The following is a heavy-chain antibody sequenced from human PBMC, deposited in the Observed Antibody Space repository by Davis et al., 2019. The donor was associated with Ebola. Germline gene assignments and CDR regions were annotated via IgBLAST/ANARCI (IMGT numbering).Heavy chain of an antibody. J-gene: IGHJ4*02. CDR3: ARQRYGDYYFDY. CDR2: IIPIFGTA. CDR1: GYTFTGYY. V-gene: IGHV1-69*13. D-gene: IGHD4-17*01. Sequence: AASVKVSCKASGYTFTGYYMHWVRQAPGQGLEWMGGIIPIFGTANYAQKFQGRVTITADESTSTAYMELSSLRSEDTAVYYCARQRYGDYYFDYWGQGTLVTVSS.